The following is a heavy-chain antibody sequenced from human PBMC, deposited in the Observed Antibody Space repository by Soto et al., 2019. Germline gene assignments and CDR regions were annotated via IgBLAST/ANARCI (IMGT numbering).Heavy chain of an antibody. CDR1: GGSISSSSYY. CDR2: IKYSGTT. V-gene: IGHV4-39*07. Sequence: SETLSLTCTVSGGSISSSSYYWGWIRQPPGKGLEWIASIKYSGTTFYNPSLKSRVTLSVDTSKNQFSLKLSSVTAADTAVYYCARGITMVRGAIDYWGQGTLVTVSS. D-gene: IGHD3-10*01. J-gene: IGHJ4*02. CDR3: ARGITMVRGAIDY.